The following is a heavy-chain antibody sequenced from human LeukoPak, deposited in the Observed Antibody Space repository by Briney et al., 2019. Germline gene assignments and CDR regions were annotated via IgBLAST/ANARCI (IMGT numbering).Heavy chain of an antibody. Sequence: YPGGSLRLSCAASGFTFSSYEMNWVRQAPGKGLEWVSYISSSGSTIYYADSVKGRFTISRDNAKNSLHLQMNSLRAEDTAVYYCARVFLRGAPPNWFDPWGQGTLVTVSS. CDR3: ARVFLRGAPPNWFDP. CDR2: ISSSGSTI. D-gene: IGHD3-10*01. V-gene: IGHV3-48*03. J-gene: IGHJ5*02. CDR1: GFTFSSYE.